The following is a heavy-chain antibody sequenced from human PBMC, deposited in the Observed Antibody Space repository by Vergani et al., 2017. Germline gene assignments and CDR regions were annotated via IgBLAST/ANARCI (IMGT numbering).Heavy chain of an antibody. V-gene: IGHV4-59*01. CDR1: GGSISSYY. J-gene: IGHJ4*02. D-gene: IGHD3-10*01. CDR2: IYYSRST. Sequence: QVQLQESGPGLVKPSETLSLTCTVSGGSISSYYWSWIRQPPGKGLEWIGYIYYSRSTNYNPSLKSRITISVDTSKNQFSLKLSSVTAADTAVYYCAGSDGSESYTFDYWGQGTLVTVSS. CDR3: AGSDGSESYTFDY.